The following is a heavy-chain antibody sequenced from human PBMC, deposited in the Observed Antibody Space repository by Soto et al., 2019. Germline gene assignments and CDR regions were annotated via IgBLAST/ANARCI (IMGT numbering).Heavy chain of an antibody. D-gene: IGHD6-13*01. J-gene: IGHJ4*02. V-gene: IGHV3-23*01. Sequence: QTGGSLRLSCAASGFTFSSYAMSWVRQAPGKGLEWVSAISGSGGSTYYADSVKGRFTISRDNSKNTLYLQMNSLRAEDTAVYYCAKAGYSSSWYLYYWGQGTLVTVSS. CDR3: AKAGYSSSWYLYY. CDR1: GFTFSSYA. CDR2: ISGSGGST.